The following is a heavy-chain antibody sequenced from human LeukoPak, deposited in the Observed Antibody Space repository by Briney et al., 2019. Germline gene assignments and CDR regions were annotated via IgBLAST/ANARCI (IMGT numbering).Heavy chain of an antibody. Sequence: PSETLSLTCAVSGGSISSGGYYWSWIRQHPGKGLEWIGYIYYSGSTNYNPSLKSRVTISVDTSKNQFSLKLSSVTAADTAVYYCARGSDDLWSGYYKGWFDPWGQGTLVTVSS. CDR1: GGSISSGGYY. J-gene: IGHJ5*02. CDR2: IYYSGST. D-gene: IGHD3-3*01. CDR3: ARGSDDLWSGYYKGWFDP. V-gene: IGHV4-61*08.